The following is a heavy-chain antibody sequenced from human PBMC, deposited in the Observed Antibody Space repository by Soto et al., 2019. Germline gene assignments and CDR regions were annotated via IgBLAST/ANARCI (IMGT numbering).Heavy chain of an antibody. J-gene: IGHJ4*02. CDR3: ARVIRWDDHSFD. CDR1: GFTFSSYS. V-gene: IGHV3-48*02. D-gene: IGHD4-4*01. Sequence: EVQLVESGGGLVQPGGSLRLSCAASGFTFSSYSMNWVRQAPGKGLEWVSCIGTSSSTIYYADSVKGRFTNSRDNAKNSLYLQMNGLRDEDTAVYYCARVIRWDDHSFDWGQGTLVTVSS. CDR2: IGTSSSTI.